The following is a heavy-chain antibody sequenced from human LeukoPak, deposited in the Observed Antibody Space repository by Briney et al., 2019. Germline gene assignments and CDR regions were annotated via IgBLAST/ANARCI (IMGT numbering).Heavy chain of an antibody. Sequence: TGGSLRLSCAASGFTFSSYGMHWVRQAPGKGLEWVAVISYDGSNKYYADSVKGRFTISRDNSKNTLYLQMNSLRAEDTAVYYCATTMVRGVADYWGQGTLVTVSS. D-gene: IGHD3-10*01. CDR1: GFTFSSYG. J-gene: IGHJ4*02. CDR3: ATTMVRGVADY. V-gene: IGHV3-30*03. CDR2: ISYDGSNK.